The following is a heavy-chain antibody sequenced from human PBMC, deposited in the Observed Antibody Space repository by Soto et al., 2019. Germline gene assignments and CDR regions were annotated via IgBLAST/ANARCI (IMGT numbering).Heavy chain of an antibody. CDR1: GYSFTNFH. CDR3: ARDVIGYDNYETIGYYFDH. Sequence: QVQLSQFGAEVKKPGASVKVSCKASGYSFTNFHIHWVRQAPGQGLEWMGMIDPSGGITRDAQRLQGRITKTRDESTSTVYMESRSLTSEDTAVYYCARDVIGYDNYETIGYYFDHWGQGTLVTVYS. CDR2: IDPSGGIT. D-gene: IGHD3-22*01. V-gene: IGHV1-46*01. J-gene: IGHJ4*02.